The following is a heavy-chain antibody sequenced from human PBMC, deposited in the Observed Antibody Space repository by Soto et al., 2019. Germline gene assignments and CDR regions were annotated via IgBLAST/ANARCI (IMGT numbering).Heavy chain of an antibody. CDR3: ARDIVGATGGAFEI. V-gene: IGHV1-2*02. CDR2: INPNSGGT. D-gene: IGHD1-26*01. J-gene: IGHJ3*02. CDR1: GYTFTGYY. Sequence: AASVKVSCKASGYTFTGYYMHWVRQAPGQGLEWMGWINPNSGGTNYAQKFQGRVTMTRDTSISTAYMELSRLRSDDTAVYYCARDIVGATGGAFEIWGQGTMVTVSS.